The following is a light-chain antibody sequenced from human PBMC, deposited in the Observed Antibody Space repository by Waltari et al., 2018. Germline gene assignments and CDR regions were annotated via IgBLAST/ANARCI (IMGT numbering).Light chain of an antibody. CDR1: ESVLYSSNNKNH. CDR2: WAS. J-gene: IGKJ4*01. Sequence: DIVMTQSPESLAVSLGERATISCKTSESVLYSSNNKNHLAWFQQNPGQPPRLLLYWASTRESGVPDRFRGSGSETDFTLTVTRLQAEDVAVYYCQQYYNTPLTFGGGTKVEVK. V-gene: IGKV4-1*01. CDR3: QQYYNTPLT.